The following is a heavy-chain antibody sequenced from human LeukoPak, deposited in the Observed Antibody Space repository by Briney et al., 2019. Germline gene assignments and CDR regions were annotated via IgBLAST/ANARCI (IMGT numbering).Heavy chain of an antibody. CDR1: GFTFSSYG. V-gene: IGHV3-7*01. J-gene: IGHJ6*03. D-gene: IGHD3-22*01. CDR2: IKQDGSEK. CDR3: ARGYYDTYMDV. Sequence: GGSLRLSCAASGFTFSSYGMHWVRRAPGKGLEWVANIKQDGSEKYYVDSVKGRFTISRDNAKNSLYLQMNSLRAEDTAVYYCARGYYDTYMDVWGKGTTVTISS.